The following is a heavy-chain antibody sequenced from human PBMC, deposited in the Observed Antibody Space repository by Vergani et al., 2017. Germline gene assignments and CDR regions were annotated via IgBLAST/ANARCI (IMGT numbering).Heavy chain of an antibody. Sequence: EVQLVQSGAEVKKPGESLRISCKGSGYSFTSYWISWVRQMPGKGLEWMGRIDPSDSYTNYSPSFQGHVTISADKSISTAYLQWSSLKASDTAMYYCASSYYYDSSGYYWVRGAFDIWGQGTMVTVSS. CDR3: ASSYYYDSSGYYWVRGAFDI. CDR1: GYSFTSYW. D-gene: IGHD3-22*01. V-gene: IGHV5-10-1*03. CDR2: IDPSDSYT. J-gene: IGHJ3*02.